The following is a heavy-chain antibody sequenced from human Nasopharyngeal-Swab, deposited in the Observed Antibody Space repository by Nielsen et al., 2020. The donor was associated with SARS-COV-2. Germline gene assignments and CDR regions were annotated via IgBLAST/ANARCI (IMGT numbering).Heavy chain of an antibody. D-gene: IGHD4-11*01. Sequence: VRQMPGKGLEWMGIIYPGDSDTRYSPSFQGQVTISADKSISTAYLQWSSLKASDTTMYYCARSDDYSNFPYYYYMDVWGKGTTVTVSS. CDR2: IYPGDSDT. V-gene: IGHV5-51*01. J-gene: IGHJ6*03. CDR3: ARSDDYSNFPYYYYMDV.